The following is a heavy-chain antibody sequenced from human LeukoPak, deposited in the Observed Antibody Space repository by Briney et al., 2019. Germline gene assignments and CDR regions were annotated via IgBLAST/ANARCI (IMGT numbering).Heavy chain of an antibody. CDR1: GFIFSNHP. J-gene: IGHJ3*01. CDR3: ARDAQSETLDV. Sequence: GGSLRLSCVGSGFIFSNHPMHWVRQAPGRGLEWVAVVSSDGTNKFHTDSVKGRFTISKDNFKNTLWLQMNSLRDEDTAIYYCARDAQSETLDVWGQGTMVTVS. V-gene: IGHV3-30-3*01. CDR2: VSSDGTNK. D-gene: IGHD1-14*01.